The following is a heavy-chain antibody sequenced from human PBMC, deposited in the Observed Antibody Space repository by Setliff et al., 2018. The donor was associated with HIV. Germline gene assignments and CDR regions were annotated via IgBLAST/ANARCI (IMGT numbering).Heavy chain of an antibody. Sequence: LRLSCAASGFTFSRSWMHWVCQAPEKGLEWVADIKCDGSEKYYVDSVKGRFTISRDNAKNSLYLQMNSLRAEDTAVYYCARLQQLVHPIDYWGQGTLVTVSS. CDR1: GFTFSRSW. V-gene: IGHV3-7*01. D-gene: IGHD6-13*01. J-gene: IGHJ4*02. CDR2: IKCDGSEK. CDR3: ARLQQLVHPIDY.